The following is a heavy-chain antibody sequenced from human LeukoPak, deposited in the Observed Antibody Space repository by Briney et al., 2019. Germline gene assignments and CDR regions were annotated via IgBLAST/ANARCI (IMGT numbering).Heavy chain of an antibody. CDR2: INHSGST. CDR1: GGSFSGYY. Sequence: SETLSLTCAVYGGSFSGYYWSWIRQPPGKGLEWIGEINHSGSTNYNPSLKSRVTMSVDTSKNQFSLKLSSVTAADTAVYYCARRGTTVTFFDYWGQGTLVTVSS. D-gene: IGHD4-17*01. CDR3: ARRGTTVTFFDY. J-gene: IGHJ4*02. V-gene: IGHV4-34*01.